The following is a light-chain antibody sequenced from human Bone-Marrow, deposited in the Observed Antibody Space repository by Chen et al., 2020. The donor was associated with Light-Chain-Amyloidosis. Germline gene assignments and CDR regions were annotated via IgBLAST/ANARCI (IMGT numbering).Light chain of an antibody. J-gene: IGKJ4*01. CDR3: QQSFSTPPT. V-gene: IGKV1-39*01. Sequence: DIQMAQTPSSLSASVGYRVTITCRASQSISTFLNWYQQKPGKGPNLLIYATSRLQSGVPSRFTCIRSGTDFTLTISSLQPEDFATYYCQQSFSTPPTFGGGTKVEI. CDR1: QSISTF. CDR2: ATS.